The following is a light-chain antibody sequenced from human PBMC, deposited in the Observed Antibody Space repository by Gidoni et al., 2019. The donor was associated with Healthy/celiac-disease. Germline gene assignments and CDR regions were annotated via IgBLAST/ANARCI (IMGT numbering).Light chain of an antibody. CDR2: AAS. CDR1: QGLSSS. J-gene: IGKJ2*01. Sequence: GDRVTNTCRASQGLSSSLAWYQQKPGKAPKLLIHAASTFQSGVPSRFSGSGSGTDFTLTISCLQSEDFATYYCQQYYSYPYTFGQGTKLEIK. V-gene: IGKV1-8*01. CDR3: QQYYSYPYT.